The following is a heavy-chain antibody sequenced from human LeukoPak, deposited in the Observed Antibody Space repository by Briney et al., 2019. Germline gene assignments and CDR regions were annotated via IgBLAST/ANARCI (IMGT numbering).Heavy chain of an antibody. CDR1: GFTFDDYA. V-gene: IGHV3-9*01. Sequence: GGSLRLSCAASGFTFDDYAMHWVRQAPGKVLEWVSGISWNSGSIGYADSVKGRFTISRDNSKNMVSLEMNSLRTEDTAVYYCAKDVNAYCSGDCSDYWGQGTLVTVSS. J-gene: IGHJ4*02. D-gene: IGHD2-21*01. CDR3: AKDVNAYCSGDCSDY. CDR2: ISWNSGSI.